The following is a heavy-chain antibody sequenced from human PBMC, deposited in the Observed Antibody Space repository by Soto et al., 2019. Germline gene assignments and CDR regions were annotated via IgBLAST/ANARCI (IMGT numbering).Heavy chain of an antibody. CDR1: GFTFSYYE. Sequence: EVQLVESGGGLAQPGGSLRLSCVASGFTFSYYEMNRVRQAPGKGLEWISYITSSGDRAQYADSVKGRFTISRDNTKNLLYLQMTSLSAEDTGLYYCARDIFDNWGQGTLVTVSS. CDR3: ARDIFDN. V-gene: IGHV3-48*03. J-gene: IGHJ4*02. CDR2: ITSSGDRA.